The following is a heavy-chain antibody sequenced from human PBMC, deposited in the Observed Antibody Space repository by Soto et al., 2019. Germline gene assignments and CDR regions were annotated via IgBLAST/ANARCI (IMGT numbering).Heavy chain of an antibody. CDR3: ARGGWLQFSDI. CDR1: GFTFSDYY. Sequence: SMRLSCAASGFTFSDYYMRWISQAPGKGLEWVSYISGSGSTIYYADSVKGRFTISRDNAKNSLYLQMNSLRSEDTAVYYCARGGWLQFSDIWGQGTMVTVSS. J-gene: IGHJ3*02. CDR2: ISGSGSTI. D-gene: IGHD5-12*01. V-gene: IGHV3-11*01.